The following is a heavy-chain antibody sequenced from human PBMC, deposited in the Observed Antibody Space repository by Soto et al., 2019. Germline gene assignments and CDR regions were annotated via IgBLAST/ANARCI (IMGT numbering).Heavy chain of an antibody. CDR2: TSYDGSDK. V-gene: IGHV3-33*05. D-gene: IGHD3-16*01. J-gene: IGHJ1*01. Sequence: QVQLVESGGGVVQPGSSLRVSCVGSGFTFRSYVIHWVRQAPGKGLEWVALTSYDGSDKYYDDSVRGRFTISRDNSRNTVDLQRDSLRLDDTALYYCARWGTTGGLDVWGQGTLVSVSS. CDR1: GFTFRSYV. CDR3: ARWGTTGGLDV.